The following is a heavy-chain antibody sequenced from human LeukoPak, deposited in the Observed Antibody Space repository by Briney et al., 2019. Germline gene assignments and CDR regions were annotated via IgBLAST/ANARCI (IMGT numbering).Heavy chain of an antibody. CDR1: GFTFSSYW. D-gene: IGHD6-19*01. Sequence: GGSLRLSCAASGFTFSSYWMARVRQAPGKGLEWVGNIKDDGSQKYYVDSVKGRFTISRDNAENSLYLQLNSLRAEDTAVYYCANSIAVAFDYWGQEPWSPSPQ. CDR3: ANSIAVAFDY. J-gene: IGHJ4*01. V-gene: IGHV3-7*01. CDR2: IKDDGSQK.